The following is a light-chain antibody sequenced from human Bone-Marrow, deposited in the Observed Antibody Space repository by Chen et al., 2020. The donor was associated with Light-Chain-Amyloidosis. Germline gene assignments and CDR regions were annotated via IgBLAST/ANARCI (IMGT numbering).Light chain of an antibody. CDR3: QSADSSGTYEVI. CDR1: DLPTKY. J-gene: IGLJ2*01. V-gene: IGLV3-25*02. Sequence: SYELTQPPSVSVSPGQTARITCSGDDLPTKYAYWYQQKPGQAPVLVIHRDPGRPSGISERFSGSSSGTTATLTISGVQAEEEADYHCQSADSSGTYEVIFGGGTKLTVL. CDR2: RDP.